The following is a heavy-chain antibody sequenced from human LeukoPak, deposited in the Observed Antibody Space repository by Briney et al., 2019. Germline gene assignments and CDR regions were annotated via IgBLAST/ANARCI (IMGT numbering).Heavy chain of an antibody. CDR1: GFTFSSYA. Sequence: GGSLRLSWAASGFTFSSYAMSWVRQAPGKGLEWVAGISATGGRTNYADSVKGRFTISRDNPKNTLYLQMNSLRAEDTAVYFCAKRGVVIRVILVGFHKEAYYFDSWGQGALVTVSS. CDR3: AKRGVVIRVILVGFHKEAYYFDS. V-gene: IGHV3-23*01. D-gene: IGHD3-22*01. CDR2: ISATGGRT. J-gene: IGHJ4*02.